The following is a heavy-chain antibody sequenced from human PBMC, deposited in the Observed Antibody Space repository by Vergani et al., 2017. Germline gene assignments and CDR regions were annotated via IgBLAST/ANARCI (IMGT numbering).Heavy chain of an antibody. CDR1: GYTFTSYD. CDR3: ARDGYCSSTSCYSRFDP. CDR2: MNPNSGNT. D-gene: IGHD2-2*02. Sequence: QVQLVQSGAEVKKPGASVKVSCKASGYTFTSYDIHWVRQATGQGLEWMGWMNPNSGNTGYAQKFQGRVTMTRNTSISTAYMELSSLRSEDTAVYYCARDGYCSSTSCYSRFDPWGQGTLVTVSS. V-gene: IGHV1-8*01. J-gene: IGHJ5*02.